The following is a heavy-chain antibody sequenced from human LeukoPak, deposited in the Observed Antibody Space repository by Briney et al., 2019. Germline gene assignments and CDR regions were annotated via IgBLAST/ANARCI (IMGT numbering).Heavy chain of an antibody. J-gene: IGHJ4*02. CDR2: ISGSGGST. V-gene: IGHV3-23*01. CDR1: GITLSNYG. CDR3: AKRGVVIRVILVGFHKEAYYFAS. Sequence: QPGGSLRLSCAVSGITLSNYGRSWVRRAPGKGLEWVAGISGSGGSTNYAGSVKGRFTISRDNRKNTLYLQMNSLRVEDTAVYFCAKRGVVIRVILVGFHKEAYYFASWGQGALVTVSS. D-gene: IGHD3-22*01.